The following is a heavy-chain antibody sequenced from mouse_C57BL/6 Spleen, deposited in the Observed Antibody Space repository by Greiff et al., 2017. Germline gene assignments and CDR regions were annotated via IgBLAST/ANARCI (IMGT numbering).Heavy chain of an antibody. CDR1: GYTFTSYW. J-gene: IGHJ2*01. CDR2: IHPNSGST. Sequence: QVQLQQSGAELVKPGASVKLSCTASGYTFTSYWMHWVKQRPGQGLEWIGMIHPNSGSTNYTAKFKGKATLTVDKSSSTAYMQLSSLTSEDPAVYYCARDGYDYGPCWGQGPTLTVAS. CDR3: ARDGYDYGPC. D-gene: IGHD2-4*01. V-gene: IGHV1-64*01.